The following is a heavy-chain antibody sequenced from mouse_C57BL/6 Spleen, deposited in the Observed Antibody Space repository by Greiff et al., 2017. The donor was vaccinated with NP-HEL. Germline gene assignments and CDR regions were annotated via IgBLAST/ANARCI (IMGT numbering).Heavy chain of an antibody. CDR2: INPNNGGT. V-gene: IGHV1-26*01. CDR3: ARLPSPYYAMDY. J-gene: IGHJ4*01. Sequence: EVQLQQSGPELVKPGASVKISCKASGYTFTDYYMNWVKQSHGKSLEWIGDINPNNGGTSYNQKFKGKATLTVDKSSSTAYMELRSLTSEDSAVYYCARLPSPYYAMDYWGQGTSVTVSS. CDR1: GYTFTDYY.